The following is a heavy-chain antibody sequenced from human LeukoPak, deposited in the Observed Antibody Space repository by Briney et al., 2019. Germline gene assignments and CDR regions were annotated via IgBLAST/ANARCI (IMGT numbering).Heavy chain of an antibody. CDR2: IYTSGST. CDR1: GGSISSYY. Sequence: SETLSLTCTVSGGSISSYYWSWIRQPAGKGLEWIGRIYTSGSTNYNPSLKSRVTMSVDTSKNQFSLKLSSVTAADTAVYYCARGKGNGSGSFHPFDYWGQGTLVTVSS. V-gene: IGHV4-4*07. D-gene: IGHD3-10*01. J-gene: IGHJ4*02. CDR3: ARGKGNGSGSFHPFDY.